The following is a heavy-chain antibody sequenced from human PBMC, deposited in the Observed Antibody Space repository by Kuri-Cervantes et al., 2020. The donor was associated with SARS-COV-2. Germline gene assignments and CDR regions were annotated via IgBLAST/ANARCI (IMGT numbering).Heavy chain of an antibody. V-gene: IGHV3-21*01. Sequence: GGSLRLSCAASGFTFSSYSMNWVRQAPGKGLEWVSSISSSSSYIYYADSVKGRFTISRDNAKNSLYLQMNSLRAEDTAVYYCARVEVTILSADYWGQGTLVTVSS. J-gene: IGHJ4*02. D-gene: IGHD3-3*01. CDR1: GFTFSSYS. CDR3: ARVEVTILSADY. CDR2: ISSSSSYI.